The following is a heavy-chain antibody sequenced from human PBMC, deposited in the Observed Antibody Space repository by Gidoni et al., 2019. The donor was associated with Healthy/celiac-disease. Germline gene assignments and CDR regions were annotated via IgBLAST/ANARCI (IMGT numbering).Heavy chain of an antibody. J-gene: IGHJ4*02. V-gene: IGHV4-39*01. D-gene: IGHD2-2*01. Sequence: QLQLQESGPGLVKPSETLSLTCTVTGGSISSSSYYWGWIRQPPGKGLEWIGSIYSSGSTYYNPSLKSRVTISVDTSKNQFSLKLSSVTAADTAVYYCASLGYCSSTSCLGIFDYWGQGTLVTVSS. CDR3: ASLGYCSSTSCLGIFDY. CDR2: IYSSGST. CDR1: GGSISSSSYY.